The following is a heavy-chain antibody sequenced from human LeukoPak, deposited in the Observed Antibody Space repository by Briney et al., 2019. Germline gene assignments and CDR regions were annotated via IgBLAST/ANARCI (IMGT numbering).Heavy chain of an antibody. J-gene: IGHJ6*02. CDR2: ISGSGGST. Sequence: GGSLRLSCAASGVTFSSYAMSWVRQAPGQGLEWVSAISGSGGSTYYADSVKVRFTISRDNSKNTLYLQMNSLRAEDTAVYYCASSLGYCSSTSCYSGMVVWGQGATVTVSS. D-gene: IGHD2-2*01. V-gene: IGHV3-23*01. CDR1: GVTFSSYA. CDR3: ASSLGYCSSTSCYSGMVV.